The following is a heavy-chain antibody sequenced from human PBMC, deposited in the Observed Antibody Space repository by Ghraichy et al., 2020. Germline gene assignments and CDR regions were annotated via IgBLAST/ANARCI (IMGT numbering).Heavy chain of an antibody. CDR1: GFTFDDYA. CDR3: AKGTSAVEWYFDL. CDR2: ISWNSGSI. V-gene: IGHV3-9*01. J-gene: IGHJ2*01. Sequence: GGSLRLSCAASGFTFDDYAMHWVRQAPGKGLEWVSGISWNSGSIGYADSVKGRFTISRDNAKNSLYLQMNSLRAEDTALYYCAKGTSAVEWYFDLWGRGTLVTVSS. D-gene: IGHD1-14*01.